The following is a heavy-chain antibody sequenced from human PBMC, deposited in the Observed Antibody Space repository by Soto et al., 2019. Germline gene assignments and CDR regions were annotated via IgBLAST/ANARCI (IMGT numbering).Heavy chain of an antibody. CDR1: GFIFSSFG. D-gene: IGHD7-27*01. J-gene: IGHJ4*02. Sequence: VGSLRLSCAASGFIFSSFGMHWVRQAPGKGLEWVAHIWYDGSNTHYADSVKGRFTISRDNSRNTLYLQMNSLRAEDTAVYHCVRDLLGSGGHFDYWGQGTPVTVSS. CDR2: IWYDGSNT. V-gene: IGHV3-33*01. CDR3: VRDLLGSGGHFDY.